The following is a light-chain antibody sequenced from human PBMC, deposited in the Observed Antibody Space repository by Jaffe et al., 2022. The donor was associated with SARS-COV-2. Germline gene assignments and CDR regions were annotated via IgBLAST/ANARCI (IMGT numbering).Light chain of an antibody. V-gene: IGKV4-1*01. CDR3: QQYYITPLT. CDR1: QSVLYNSNNKNH. Sequence: DIVMTQSPDSLAVSLGERATINCKSSQSVLYNSNNKNHLAWYQQKAGQPPKLLIYWASTRESGVPDRFSGSGSGTDFTLTISSLQAEDVAVYYCQQYYITPLTFGGGTKVEIK. CDR2: WAS. J-gene: IGKJ4*01.